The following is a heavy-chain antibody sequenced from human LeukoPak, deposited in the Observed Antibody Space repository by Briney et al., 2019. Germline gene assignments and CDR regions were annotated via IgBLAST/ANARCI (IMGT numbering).Heavy chain of an antibody. D-gene: IGHD2-2*01. CDR2: ISGSGDGGSGGIT. J-gene: IGHJ4*02. CDR3: ARDSMWGVVVVPFDY. Sequence: GGSLRLSCAASGFTFSTYAMSWVRQAPGKGLEWVSAISGSGDGGSGGITYYADSVQGRFTISRDNSKNTLYLQMNSLRAEDTAVYYCARDSMWGVVVVPFDYWGQGTLVTVSS. CDR1: GFTFSTYA. V-gene: IGHV3-23*01.